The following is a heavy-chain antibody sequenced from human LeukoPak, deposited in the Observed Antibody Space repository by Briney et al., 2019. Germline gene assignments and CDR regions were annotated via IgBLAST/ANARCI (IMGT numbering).Heavy chain of an antibody. CDR2: ITGSAYST. V-gene: IGHV3-23*01. D-gene: IGHD2-15*01. CDR3: AKDQLNRFCSGGSCSITHDY. Sequence: GGSLKLSCAASGLIFRTYGMSWFRQAPGEGLEWVSSITGSAYSTYYADSVRGRFTISRDSSKNTLYLQMNSLRAEDTAVYYCAKDQLNRFCSGGSCSITHDYWGQGTLVTVSS. CDR1: GLIFRTYG. J-gene: IGHJ4*02.